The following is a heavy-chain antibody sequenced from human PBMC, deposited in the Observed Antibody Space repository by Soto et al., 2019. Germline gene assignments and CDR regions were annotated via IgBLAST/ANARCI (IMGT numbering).Heavy chain of an antibody. D-gene: IGHD6-19*01. CDR3: ARETKAVAGILDY. J-gene: IGHJ4*02. Sequence: GGSLRLSCAASGFTFSSYGMHWVRQAPGKGLEWVAVIWYDGSNKYYADSVKGRFTISRDNSKNTLYLQMNSLRAEDTAVYYCARETKAVAGILDYWGQGTLVTVSS. CDR1: GFTFSSYG. V-gene: IGHV3-33*01. CDR2: IWYDGSNK.